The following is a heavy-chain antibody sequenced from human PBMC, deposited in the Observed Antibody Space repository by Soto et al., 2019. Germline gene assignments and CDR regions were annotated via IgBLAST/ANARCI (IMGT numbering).Heavy chain of an antibody. CDR1: GFTFSSYS. D-gene: IGHD4-4*01. V-gene: IGHV3-21*01. J-gene: IGHJ6*02. CDR3: ARDIRRSATVRVYYYYGMDV. CDR2: ISSSSSYI. Sequence: LGGSLRLSCAASGFTFSSYSMNWVRQAPGKGLEWVSSISSSSSYIYYADSVKGRFTISRDNAKNSLYLQMNSLRAEDTAVYYCARDIRRSATVRVYYYYGMDVWGQGTTVTVSS.